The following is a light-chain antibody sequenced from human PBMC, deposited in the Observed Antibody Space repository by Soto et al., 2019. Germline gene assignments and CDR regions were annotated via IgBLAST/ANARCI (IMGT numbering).Light chain of an antibody. Sequence: GRAPRLIIYEVSNRPSGVSNRFSGSKSGSTASLTISGLQAEDEADYYCSSYTTTNTYVFGPGTKVTVL. CDR2: EVS. CDR3: SSYTTTNTYV. J-gene: IGLJ1*01. V-gene: IGLV2-14*01.